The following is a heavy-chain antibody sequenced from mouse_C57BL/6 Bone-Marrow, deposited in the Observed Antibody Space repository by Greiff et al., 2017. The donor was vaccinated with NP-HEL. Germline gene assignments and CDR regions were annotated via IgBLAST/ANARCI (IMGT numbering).Heavy chain of an antibody. V-gene: IGHV1-39*01. Sequence: EVQLQQSGPELVKPGASVKISCKASGYSFTDYNMNWVKQSNGKSLEWIGVINPNYGTTSYNQKFKGKATLTVDQSSSTAYMQLNSLTSEDSAVYYCARTGIYYGNYVPYCDFDVWGTGTTVTVSS. J-gene: IGHJ1*03. CDR1: GYSFTDYN. CDR3: ARTGIYYGNYVPYCDFDV. CDR2: INPNYGTT. D-gene: IGHD2-1*01.